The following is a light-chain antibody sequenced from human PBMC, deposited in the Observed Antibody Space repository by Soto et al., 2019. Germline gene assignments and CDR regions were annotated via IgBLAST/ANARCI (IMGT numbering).Light chain of an antibody. J-gene: IGKJ4*01. CDR3: QQLNGYLELT. Sequence: DIQLTQPPSFLSASVGNGVTITCRASQGISTYLAWYQQKLGKATKLMIYDASTLQTGVPSRFSGSRSGTDFTLTISSLQPEDFANYYCQQLNGYLELTFGGGTKVDIK. CDR2: DAS. CDR1: QGISTY. V-gene: IGKV1-9*01.